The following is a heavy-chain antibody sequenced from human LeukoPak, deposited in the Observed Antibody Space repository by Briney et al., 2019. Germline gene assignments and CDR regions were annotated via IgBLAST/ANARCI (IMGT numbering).Heavy chain of an antibody. J-gene: IGHJ4*02. CDR1: GGSISSGSYY. CDR3: AREGYYFDY. CDR2: IYTSGST. Sequence: PSETLSLTCTVSGGSISSGSYYWSWIRQPAGKGLEWIGRIYTSGSTNYNPSLKSRVTISVDTSKNQFSLKLSSVTAADTAVYYCAREGYYFDYWGQGTLVTVSS. V-gene: IGHV4-61*02.